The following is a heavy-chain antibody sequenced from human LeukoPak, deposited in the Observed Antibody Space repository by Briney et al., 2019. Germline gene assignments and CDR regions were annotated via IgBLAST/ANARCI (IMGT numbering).Heavy chain of an antibody. CDR2: INPNTGGT. V-gene: IGHV1-2*02. CDR1: GYTFTGYY. D-gene: IGHD6-25*01. Sequence: ASVKVSCKASGYTFTGYYMHWVRQAPGQGLEWMGWINPNTGGTHYAQKFQGRVTMTRDTSISTVSMELNWLRSDDTTVYFCARADHGTRRGGYYTLDYWGQGTLVTVSS. CDR3: ARADHGTRRGGYYTLDY. J-gene: IGHJ4*02.